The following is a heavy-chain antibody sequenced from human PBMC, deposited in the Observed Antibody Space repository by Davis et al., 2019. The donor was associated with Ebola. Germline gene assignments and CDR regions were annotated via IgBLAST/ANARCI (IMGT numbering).Heavy chain of an antibody. Sequence: LSLTFAVYGGSFSGYYWSWIRQPPGKGLEWVSHIKQDGSEKYYVDSVKGRFTISRDNAKNSLYLQMNSLRAEDTAVYYCARDGTLDYYDSSGYYYKTYYYGMDVWGQGTTVTVSS. CDR2: IKQDGSEK. J-gene: IGHJ6*02. CDR1: GGSFSGYY. D-gene: IGHD3-22*01. V-gene: IGHV3-7*03. CDR3: ARDGTLDYYDSSGYYYKTYYYGMDV.